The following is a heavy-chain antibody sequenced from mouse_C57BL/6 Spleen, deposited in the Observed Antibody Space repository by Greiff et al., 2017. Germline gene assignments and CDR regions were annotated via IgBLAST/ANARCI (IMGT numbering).Heavy chain of an antibody. CDR1: GYSITSGYY. Sequence: EVKLVESGPGLVKPSQSLSLTCSVTGYSITSGYYWNWIRQFPGNKLEWMGYISYDGSNNYNPSLKNRISITRDTSKNQFFLKLNSVTTEDTATYYCARESNSLDYWGQGTTLTVSS. J-gene: IGHJ2*01. V-gene: IGHV3-6*01. CDR2: ISYDGSN. D-gene: IGHD2-5*01. CDR3: ARESNSLDY.